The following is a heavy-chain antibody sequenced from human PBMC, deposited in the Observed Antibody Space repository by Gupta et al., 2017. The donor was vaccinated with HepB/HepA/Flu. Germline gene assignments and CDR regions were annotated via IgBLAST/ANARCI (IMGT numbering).Heavy chain of an antibody. CDR3: AKDYIPRANWYFDL. Sequence: EVQLLESGGGLVQPGGSRRLSCAASGFTFRSYAMTWVRQAQGKGLEWVAIITESGGGTYNGDAVRGRFTISRDNSKNTLYLQMTSLRAEDTAIYYCAKDYIPRANWYFDLSGRGTLVTVSS. CDR1: GFTFRSYA. J-gene: IGHJ2*01. D-gene: IGHD4-11*01. CDR2: ITESGGGT. V-gene: IGHV3-23*01.